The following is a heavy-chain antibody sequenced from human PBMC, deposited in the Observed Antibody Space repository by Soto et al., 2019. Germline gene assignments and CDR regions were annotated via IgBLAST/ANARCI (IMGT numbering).Heavy chain of an antibody. Sequence: DVQLLESGGGLVEPGGSLTLSCAASGFPSSTYALNWVRQAPGKGPEWVSTISESGNHTHYADSVKGRFTISRDKTKNTLSLKMNSLRVDDTAIYYCTKSDGCGGGACYTGTYYYFDVWGRGTLVTVSS. J-gene: IGHJ2*01. CDR1: GFPSSTYA. V-gene: IGHV3-23*01. CDR3: TKSDGCGGGACYTGTYYYFDV. CDR2: ISESGNHT. D-gene: IGHD3-16*02.